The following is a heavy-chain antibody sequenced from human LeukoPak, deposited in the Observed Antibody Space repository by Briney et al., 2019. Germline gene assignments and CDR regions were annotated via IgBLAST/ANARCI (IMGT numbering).Heavy chain of an antibody. V-gene: IGHV4-59*08. J-gene: IGHJ2*01. Sequence: PSETLSLTCTVSGGSISNFYWSWIRQPPGKGLEWIGYIYYSGSTNYNPSLKSRVTIPLDTSKNQFSLRLSSVTAADTAMYYCARRFPNYGRGPNYWYFDLWGRGTLVTVSS. CDR1: GGSISNFY. CDR2: IYYSGST. CDR3: ARRFPNYGRGPNYWYFDL. D-gene: IGHD1-7*01.